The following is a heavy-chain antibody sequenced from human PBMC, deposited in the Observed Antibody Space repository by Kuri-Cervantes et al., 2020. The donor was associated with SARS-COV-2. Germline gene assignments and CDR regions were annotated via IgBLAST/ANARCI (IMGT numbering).Heavy chain of an antibody. J-gene: IGHJ6*02. CDR2: IYRGGTT. Sequence: GGSLRLSCATSGFAFTSAWMNWVRQAPGKGLEWVSIIYRGGTTYYADSVKGRFTISRDISKDTVYLQMDTLRAEDTAVYYCARHRDFWNDGMDVWGQGTTVTVSS. CDR3: ARHRDFWNDGMDV. D-gene: IGHD3-3*01. CDR1: GFAFTSAW. V-gene: IGHV3-53*01.